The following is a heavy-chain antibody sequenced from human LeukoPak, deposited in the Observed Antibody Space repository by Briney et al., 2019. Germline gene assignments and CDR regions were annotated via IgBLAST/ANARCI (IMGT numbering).Heavy chain of an antibody. V-gene: IGHV1-2*02. CDR2: INPNNGGT. Sequence: ASVKVSCKASGYTFTGYYMHWVRQAPGQGLEWMGWINPNNGGTSYAQKFQGRVTMTRDTSITTAYMELPSLTSDDTAVYYCARGYSSPVPNFDYWGQGTLVTVSS. J-gene: IGHJ4*02. CDR3: ARGYSSPVPNFDY. CDR1: GYTFTGYY. D-gene: IGHD6-13*01.